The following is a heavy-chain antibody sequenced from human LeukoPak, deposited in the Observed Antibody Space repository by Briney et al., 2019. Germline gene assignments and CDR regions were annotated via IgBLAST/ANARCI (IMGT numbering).Heavy chain of an antibody. CDR2: INTYNANT. D-gene: IGHD2-21*02. J-gene: IGHJ4*02. CDR1: GYIFTSYG. Sequence: GASVKVSCKASGYIFTSYGISWVRQAPGQGLVWLGWINTYNANTNYAQKLKGRVTMTTDTSTNTAYMELRSLRSGDTAVYYCARVKGGDSRDYWGQGTLVTVSS. CDR3: ARVKGGDSRDY. V-gene: IGHV1-18*01.